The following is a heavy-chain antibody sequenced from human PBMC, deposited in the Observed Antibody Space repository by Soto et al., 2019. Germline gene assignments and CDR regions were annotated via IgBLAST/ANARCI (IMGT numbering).Heavy chain of an antibody. V-gene: IGHV4-34*01. J-gene: IGHJ4*02. CDR1: GESFSGYY. Sequence: PETLSLTCAVYGESFSGYYWSWIRQPPGKGLEWIGEINHSGSTNYNPSLKSRVTMSVDTSKNQFSLKLSSVTAADTAVYYCAGNIVATISSFDYWGQGTLVIVSS. CDR2: INHSGST. D-gene: IGHD5-12*01. CDR3: AGNIVATISSFDY.